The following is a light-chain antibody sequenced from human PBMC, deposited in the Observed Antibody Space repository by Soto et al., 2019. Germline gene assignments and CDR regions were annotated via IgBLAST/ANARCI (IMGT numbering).Light chain of an antibody. J-gene: IGKJ5*01. CDR3: QQYGSSPPIT. CDR2: AAS. CDR1: QSVTSSY. V-gene: IGKV3-20*01. Sequence: EIVFTQCPCTVTLSPGERATLSCRASQSVTSSYLAWYQQKPGQAPRLLIYAASSRATGIPDRFSGSGSGTDFTLTISRLEPEDFAVYYCQQYGSSPPITFGQGTRWRL.